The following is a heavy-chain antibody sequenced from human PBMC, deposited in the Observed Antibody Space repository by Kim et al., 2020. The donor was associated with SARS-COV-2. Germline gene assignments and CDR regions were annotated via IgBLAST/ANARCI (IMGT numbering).Heavy chain of an antibody. V-gene: IGHV3-30*18. CDR2: ISYDGSNK. CDR3: AKAALRLGELSNFDY. J-gene: IGHJ4*02. CDR1: GFTFSSYG. Sequence: GGSLRLSCAASGFTFSSYGMHWVRQAPGKGLEWVAVISYDGSNKYYADSVKGRFTISRDNSKNTLYLQMNSLRAEDTAVYYCAKAALRLGELSNFDYWGQGTLVTVSS. D-gene: IGHD3-16*02.